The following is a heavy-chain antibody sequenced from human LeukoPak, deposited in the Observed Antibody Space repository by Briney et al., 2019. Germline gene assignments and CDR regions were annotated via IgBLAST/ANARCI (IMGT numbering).Heavy chain of an antibody. J-gene: IGHJ6*03. D-gene: IGHD3-3*02. V-gene: IGHV3-64*01. CDR3: ARGHFWSGYTYQDYFYYMDV. CDR1: GFIFSKFA. CDR2: ISYNGAGT. Sequence: GGSLRLSXAASGFIFSKFAMHWVRQAPGRGLESVSGISYNGAGTYYANSVKGRFTISRDNSKKTLYLQVGSLRVEDMGVYYCARGHFWSGYTYQDYFYYMDVWGKGTAVTVSS.